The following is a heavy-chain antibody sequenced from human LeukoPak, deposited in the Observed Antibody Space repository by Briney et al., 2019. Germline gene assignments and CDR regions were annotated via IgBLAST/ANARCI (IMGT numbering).Heavy chain of an antibody. CDR3: AREDTAMLFGAFDI. D-gene: IGHD5-18*01. CDR1: GFTFSAYG. V-gene: IGHV3-30*02. CDR2: IHYDGTIT. J-gene: IGHJ3*02. Sequence: GGSLRLSCAASGFTFSAYGMHWVRQAPGKGLEWVAFIHYDGTITYYADSVKGRFTISRDSSKNTLFLQMNSLGAEDTAVYYCAREDTAMLFGAFDIWGQGTMVTVSS.